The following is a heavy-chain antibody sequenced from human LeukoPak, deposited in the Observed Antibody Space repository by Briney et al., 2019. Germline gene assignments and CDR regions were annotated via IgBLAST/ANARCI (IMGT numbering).Heavy chain of an antibody. D-gene: IGHD3-9*01. V-gene: IGHV1-3*01. CDR2: INAGNGNT. Sequence: ASVKVSCTASGYTFTSYAIHWVRQAPGQRLEWMGWINAGNGNTKYSQKFQDRVIITRDTSASTAYMELSSLRSEDTAVYYCARSYYDILTGWINNAFDVWGQGTMVTVSS. CDR1: GYTFTSYA. CDR3: ARSYYDILTGWINNAFDV. J-gene: IGHJ3*01.